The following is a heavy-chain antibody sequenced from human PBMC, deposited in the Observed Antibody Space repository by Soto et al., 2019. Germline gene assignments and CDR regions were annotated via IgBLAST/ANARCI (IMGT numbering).Heavy chain of an antibody. J-gene: IGHJ4*02. CDR1: GGTFNNYG. CDR3: ASWDYDVLTGYSYDD. V-gene: IGHV1-69*01. Sequence: QVQLVQSGAEVKKPGSSVKVSCKASGGTFNNYGMGWVRQAPGQGLEWMGGIIPMIPRTNYAQKFQGRVTLTADASRSIAYMELRSLRSEDTAVYYCASWDYDVLTGYSYDDWGQGTLVTVSS. D-gene: IGHD3-9*01. CDR2: IIPMIPRT.